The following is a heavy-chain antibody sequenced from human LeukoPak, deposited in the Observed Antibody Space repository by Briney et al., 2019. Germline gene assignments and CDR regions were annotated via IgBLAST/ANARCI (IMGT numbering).Heavy chain of an antibody. D-gene: IGHD1-26*01. CDR3: ARDKIVGATHFDY. CDR2: ISSTSNYI. CDR1: GFTFSDYY. J-gene: IGHJ4*02. V-gene: IGHV3-11*06. Sequence: PGGSLRLSCAASGFTFSDYYMSWIRQAPGKGLEWVSYISSTSNYIYYADSVKGRFTISRDNAKNSLYLQMKSLRAEDTAVYYCARDKIVGATHFDYWGQGTLVTVSS.